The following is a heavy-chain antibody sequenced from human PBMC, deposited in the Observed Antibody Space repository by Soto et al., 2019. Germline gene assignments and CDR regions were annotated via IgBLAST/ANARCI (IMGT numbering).Heavy chain of an antibody. CDR1: GGTFSTYA. V-gene: IGHV1-69*01. J-gene: IGHJ4*02. Sequence: QVQLVQSGAELKKPGSSVKVSCKASGGTFSTYAINWVRQAPGQGLEWMGGILPILGPPNYAQKFKGRVTIAADDSTSTAYMELTSLRSEDTAIYCCARVGGGAYNSWGQGTLVTVSS. D-gene: IGHD3-10*01. CDR3: ARVGGGAYNS. CDR2: ILPILGPP.